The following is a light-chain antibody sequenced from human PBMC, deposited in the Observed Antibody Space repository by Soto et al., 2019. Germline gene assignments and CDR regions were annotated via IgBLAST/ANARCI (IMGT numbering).Light chain of an antibody. Sequence: DIQMTQSPSTLSGSVGDRVTITFRASQTISSWLAWYQQKPGKAPKLLIYKASTLKSGVPSRFRGTGSGTELALTTSSLQPDDFPTYYCQQYNSYYEAVGQGTKADIK. CDR1: QTISSW. J-gene: IGKJ1*01. V-gene: IGKV1-5*03. CDR3: QQYNSYYEA. CDR2: KAS.